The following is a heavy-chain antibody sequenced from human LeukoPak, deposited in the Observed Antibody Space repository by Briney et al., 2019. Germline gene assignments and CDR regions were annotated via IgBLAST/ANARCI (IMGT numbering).Heavy chain of an antibody. CDR2: IYYNGST. V-gene: IGHV4-59*01. D-gene: IGHD3-3*01. J-gene: IGHJ4*02. CDR1: GGSINSYY. CDR3: ARGGRYYFDQ. Sequence: NPSETLSLTCTVSGGSINSYYWSWIRQPPGKGLEWLGYIYYNGSTNYNPSRKSRVTISLDTSKNHFSLNLNSVTAADTAIYSCARGGRYYFDQWGQGTLVTVSS.